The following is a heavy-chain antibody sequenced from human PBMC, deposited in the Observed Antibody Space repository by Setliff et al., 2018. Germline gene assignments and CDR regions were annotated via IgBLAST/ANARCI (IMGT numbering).Heavy chain of an antibody. CDR3: ARQPSSGAYYNPRPYYFDY. V-gene: IGHV4-59*08. CDR2: VHFGGDT. D-gene: IGHD3-10*01. Sequence: SETLSLTCTVSGGGSINNYYWSWVRQSPGKGLEWIGFVHFGGDTNYNPSLKSRVTMSADTSNNQFSLNLRSVSAADTAVYFCARQPSSGAYYNPRPYYFDYWGQGTLVTVSS. J-gene: IGHJ4*02. CDR1: GGGSINNYY.